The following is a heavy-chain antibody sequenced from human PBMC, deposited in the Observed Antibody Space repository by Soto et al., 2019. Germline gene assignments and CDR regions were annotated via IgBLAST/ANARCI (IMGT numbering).Heavy chain of an antibody. V-gene: IGHV3-23*01. CDR1: GFTFSSYA. CDR2: ISGSGGST. CDR3: AKALSAVYYYGMDV. J-gene: IGHJ6*02. Sequence: GGSLRLSCAASGFTFSSYAMSWVRQAPGKGLEWVSAISGSGGSTYYADSVKGRFTISRDNSKNTLYLQMNSLRAEDTAVYYWAKALSAVYYYGMDVWGQGTTVTVSS. D-gene: IGHD3-16*02.